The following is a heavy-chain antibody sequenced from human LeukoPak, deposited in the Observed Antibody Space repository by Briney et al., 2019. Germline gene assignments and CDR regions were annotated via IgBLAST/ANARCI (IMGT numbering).Heavy chain of an antibody. D-gene: IGHD3/OR15-3a*01. CDR2: VYYSGST. V-gene: IGHV4-39*01. CDR3: ARIDDFWASYGYFDY. J-gene: IGHJ4*02. CDR1: GGSISSRSYY. Sequence: SETLSLTRTVSGGSISSRSYYWGWIRQLPGKVLEWIGSVYYSGSTFYNPSLKSRITISVDTSKNQFSLKLSSVTAADTAVYYCARIDDFWASYGYFDYWGQGTLVTVSS.